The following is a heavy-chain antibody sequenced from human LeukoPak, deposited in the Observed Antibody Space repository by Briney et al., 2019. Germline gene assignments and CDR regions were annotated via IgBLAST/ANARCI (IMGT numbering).Heavy chain of an antibody. Sequence: GGSLRLSCTASGFTFSSYAMSWVRQAPGKGLEWVSTISDSGSSTYYTDSVKGRFTFSRDNSKNTLHLQMNSLRAEDTAVYYCTKDHGFYSSGWHPLFDHWGQGTLVTVTP. CDR2: ISDSGSST. CDR3: TKDHGFYSSGWHPLFDH. CDR1: GFTFSSYA. D-gene: IGHD6-19*01. V-gene: IGHV3-23*01. J-gene: IGHJ4*02.